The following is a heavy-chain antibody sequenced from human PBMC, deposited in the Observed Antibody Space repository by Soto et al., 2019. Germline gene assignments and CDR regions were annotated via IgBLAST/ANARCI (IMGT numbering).Heavy chain of an antibody. V-gene: IGHV3-30*18. CDR2: ISYDGSNK. Sequence: GGSLRLSCAASGFTFSSYGMHWVRQAPGKGLEWVAVISYDGSNKYYADSVKGRFTISRDNSKNTLYLQMNSLRAEDTAVYYCAKDHNCGGYYYYYYGMDVWGQGTTVTVSS. CDR1: GFTFSSYG. CDR3: AKDHNCGGYYYYYYGMDV. J-gene: IGHJ6*02. D-gene: IGHD4-17*01.